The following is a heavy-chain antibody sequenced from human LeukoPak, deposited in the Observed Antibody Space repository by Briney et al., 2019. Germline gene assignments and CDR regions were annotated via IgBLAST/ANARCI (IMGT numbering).Heavy chain of an antibody. Sequence: ASVKVSCKASGYTFTSYAMHWVRQAPGQRLEWMGWINAGNGSTKYSQKFQGRVTITRDTSASTAYMELSSLRSEDTAVYYCARDSSGWYRRGNWFDPWGQGTPVTVSS. V-gene: IGHV1-3*01. CDR2: INAGNGST. CDR3: ARDSSGWYRRGNWFDP. D-gene: IGHD6-19*01. J-gene: IGHJ5*02. CDR1: GYTFTSYA.